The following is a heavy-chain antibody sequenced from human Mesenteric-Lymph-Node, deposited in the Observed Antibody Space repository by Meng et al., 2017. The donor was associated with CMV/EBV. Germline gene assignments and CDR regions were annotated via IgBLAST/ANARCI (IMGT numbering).Heavy chain of an antibody. J-gene: IGHJ4*02. Sequence: LSCAASGFTFSNYGMHWVRQAPGKGLEWVAVISSDGNKKSYGDSVKGRFTLSRDNSKNTLYLQMNSLRADDTAVYYCAKGAVGATDYWGQGTLVTVSS. V-gene: IGHV3-30*18. D-gene: IGHD1-26*01. CDR3: AKGAVGATDY. CDR2: ISSDGNKK. CDR1: GFTFSNYG.